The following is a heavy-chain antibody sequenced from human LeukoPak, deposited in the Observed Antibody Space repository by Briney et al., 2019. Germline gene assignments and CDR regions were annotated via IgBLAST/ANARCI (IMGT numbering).Heavy chain of an antibody. V-gene: IGHV3-23*01. CDR2: ISDSGGHT. CDR3: ARDSDNSGYYYSTSFDY. J-gene: IGHJ4*02. CDR1: GFTFSNYA. D-gene: IGHD3-22*01. Sequence: GGSLRLSCAASGFTFSNYAMSWVRQAPGKGLEWVSSISDSGGHTYYADSVKGRFTISRDNSKNTLCLQMNSLRAEDTAVYYCARDSDNSGYYYSTSFDYWGQGTLVTVSS.